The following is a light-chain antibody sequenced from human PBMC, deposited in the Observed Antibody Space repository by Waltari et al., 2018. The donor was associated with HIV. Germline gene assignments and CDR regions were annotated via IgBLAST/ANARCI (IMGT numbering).Light chain of an antibody. V-gene: IGLV2-14*01. CDR2: EVD. J-gene: IGLJ2*01. CDR3: SSYTSKNFLT. CDR1: PSAIDALTY. Sequence: QSALTQPASVSGSPGQSITISCTGPPSAIDALTYFSWYQQHAGDAPKLIFFEVDYRPAGVSDRFSASKSGNSASLTISDLQAEDEADYFCSSYTSKNFLTFGGGTKLTVL.